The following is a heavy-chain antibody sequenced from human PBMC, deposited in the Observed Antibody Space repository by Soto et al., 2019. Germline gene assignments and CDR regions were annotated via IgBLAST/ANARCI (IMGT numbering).Heavy chain of an antibody. J-gene: IGHJ4*02. CDR2: IYSGGST. D-gene: IGHD4-17*01. CDR1: GLTVSSNY. CDR3: ARDQQGQYGVLLFDY. Sequence: GGSLRLSCAASGLTVSSNYMRWVRQAPGKGLEWVSVIYSGGSTYYADSVKGRFTISRDNSKNTLYLQMNSLSAEHTAVYYSARDQQGQYGVLLFDYWGQETLVTDSS. V-gene: IGHV3-53*01.